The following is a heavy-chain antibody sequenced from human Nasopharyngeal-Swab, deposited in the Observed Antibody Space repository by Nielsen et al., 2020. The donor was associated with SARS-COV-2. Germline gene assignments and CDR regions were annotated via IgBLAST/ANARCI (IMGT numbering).Heavy chain of an antibody. J-gene: IGHJ6*02. Sequence: WIRQPPGKGLEWIGEINHSGSTNYNPSLKSRVTISVDTSKNQFSLKLSSVTAADTAVYYCARTLMSGWYPNTYYYGMDVWGQGTTVTVSS. D-gene: IGHD6-19*01. CDR2: INHSGST. V-gene: IGHV4-34*01. CDR3: ARTLMSGWYPNTYYYGMDV.